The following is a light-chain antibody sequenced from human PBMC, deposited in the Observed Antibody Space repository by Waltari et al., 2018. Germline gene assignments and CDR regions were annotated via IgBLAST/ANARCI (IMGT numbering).Light chain of an antibody. Sequence: SYELTQPRSVSVSPGQTATITCPGDALPKRYAYWYQKKAGQAPVMVIYEDNKRPSGFPERFSGSSSGTLAVLSISGAQVGDEADYYCYSTDSSGNLLVFGGGTKLTVL. J-gene: IGLJ2*01. CDR2: EDN. CDR3: YSTDSSGNLLV. V-gene: IGLV3-10*01. CDR1: ALPKRY.